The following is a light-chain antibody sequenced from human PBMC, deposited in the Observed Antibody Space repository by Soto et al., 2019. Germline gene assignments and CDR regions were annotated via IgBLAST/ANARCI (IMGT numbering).Light chain of an antibody. CDR3: QQRSKFLLT. J-gene: IGKJ1*01. CDR1: QSVSNY. CDR2: DTS. V-gene: IGKV3-11*01. Sequence: EIVLTQSPATLSLSPGERATLSCRASQSVSNYLAWYQQKPGQAPRLLMYDTSNRAPGIPARFSGSGSGTDFTLTISSLEPDDFAVYYCQQRSKFLLTFGQGTKVEIK.